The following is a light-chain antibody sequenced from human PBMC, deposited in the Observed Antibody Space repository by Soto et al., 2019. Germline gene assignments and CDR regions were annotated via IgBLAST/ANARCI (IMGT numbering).Light chain of an antibody. CDR1: TRDVGGYNY. CDR3: SSYTSSSTYV. J-gene: IGLJ1*01. Sequence: LTQPASVSGSPGQPITISFSGTTRDVGGYNYVFWYQQHPGKAPKLMIYEVSNRPSGVTNRFSGSKSGNTASLTISGLQAEDEADYYCSSYTSSSTYVFGTGTKVTVL. CDR2: EVS. V-gene: IGLV2-14*01.